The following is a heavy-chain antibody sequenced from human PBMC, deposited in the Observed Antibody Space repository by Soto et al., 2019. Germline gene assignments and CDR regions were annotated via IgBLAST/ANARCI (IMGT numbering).Heavy chain of an antibody. CDR3: ARNSSYYYESSGYYVFDY. V-gene: IGHV1-3*01. J-gene: IGHJ4*02. D-gene: IGHD3-22*01. CDR2: INAGNGNT. CDR1: GYTFTSYA. Sequence: ASVKVSCKASGYTFTSYAMHWVRQAPGQRLEWMGWINAGNGNTKYSQKFQGRVTITRDTSASTAYMELSSLRSEDTAVYYCARNSSYYYESSGYYVFDYWGQGTLVTVSS.